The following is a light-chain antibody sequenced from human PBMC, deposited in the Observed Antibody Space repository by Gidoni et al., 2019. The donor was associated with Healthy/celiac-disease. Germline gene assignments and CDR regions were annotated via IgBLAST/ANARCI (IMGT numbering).Light chain of an antibody. J-gene: IGKJ4*01. CDR1: QSVSSY. CDR2: DAS. Sequence: EIVLTQSPATLSLSPGERATLSCRDSQSVSSYLAWYQQKPGQAPRLLIYDASNRATGIPARFSGSGSGTDFTLTSSSLEPEDFAVYYCQQRSNWPLTFXGXTKVEIK. V-gene: IGKV3-11*01. CDR3: QQRSNWPLT.